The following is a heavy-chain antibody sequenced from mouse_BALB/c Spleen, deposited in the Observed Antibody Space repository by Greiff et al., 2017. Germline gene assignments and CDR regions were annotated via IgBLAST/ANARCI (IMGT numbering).Heavy chain of an antibody. CDR2: IWGDGST. V-gene: IGHV2-6-7*01. D-gene: IGHD2-1*01. CDR1: GFSLTGYG. Sequence: VQLQESGPGLVAPSQSLSITCTVSGFSLTGYGVNRVRQPPGKGLEWLGMIWGDGSTDYNSALKSRLSISKDNSKSQVFLKMNSLQTDDTARYYCARDGNYGNADYWGQGTTLTVSS. CDR3: ARDGNYGNADY. J-gene: IGHJ2*01.